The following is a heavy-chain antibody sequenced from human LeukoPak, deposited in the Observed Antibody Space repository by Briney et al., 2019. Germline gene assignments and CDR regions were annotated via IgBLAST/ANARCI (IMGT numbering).Heavy chain of an antibody. J-gene: IGHJ4*02. Sequence: GASVKVSCKASGYTFTGYYMHWVRQAPGQGLEWMGWINPNSGGTNYAQKFQGRVTITADKSTSTAYMELSSLRSEDTAVYYCAREGREGLLRDYWGQGALVTVSS. CDR3: AREGREGLLRDY. CDR1: GYTFTGYY. V-gene: IGHV1-2*02. CDR2: INPNSGGT. D-gene: IGHD3-22*01.